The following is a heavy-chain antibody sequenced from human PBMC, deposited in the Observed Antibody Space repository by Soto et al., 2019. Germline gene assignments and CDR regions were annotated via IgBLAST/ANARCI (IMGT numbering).Heavy chain of an antibody. CDR2: IYHSGST. CDR3: ARASRNYFDY. V-gene: IGHV4-59*01. CDR1: GDPITDYY. Sequence: SDPLSLTCTVSGDPITDYYLSWIRQSPGKGLEWIGYIYHSGSTYYNPSLKSRVTISIDTSKTQFSLKLSSVSAADTAVYYCARASRNYFDYWGQGTLVTVS. J-gene: IGHJ4*02.